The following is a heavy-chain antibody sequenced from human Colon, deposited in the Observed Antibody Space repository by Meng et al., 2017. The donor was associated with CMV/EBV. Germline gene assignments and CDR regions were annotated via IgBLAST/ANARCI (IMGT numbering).Heavy chain of an antibody. J-gene: IGHJ6*02. V-gene: IGHV3-30*02. CDR1: GLTFSNYG. CDR3: AIDFWSGYDYYYHGMDV. CDR2: IQYNGGDK. Sequence: GESLKISCEASGLTFSNYGFHWVRQAPGKGLEWVAFIQYNGGDKYYSDSVKGRFTISRDNSKKTLYLQLSGLRSEDTAVYYCAIDFWSGYDYYYHGMDVWGQGTTVTVSS. D-gene: IGHD3-3*01.